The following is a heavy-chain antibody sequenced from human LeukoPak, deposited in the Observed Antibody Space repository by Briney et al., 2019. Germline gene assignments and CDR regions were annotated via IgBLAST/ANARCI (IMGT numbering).Heavy chain of an antibody. CDR2: INTDGTVT. J-gene: IGHJ4*02. Sequence: GGSLRLSRAASGCTLSKYWTLWVRQAPGKGLESVSRINTDGTVTTYADSVKGRFTVSRDIADNTMFLQMNNVRDEDSAVYYCATKQWLAPPPDSWGQGTPVTVSS. CDR3: ATKQWLAPPPDS. CDR1: GCTLSKYW. V-gene: IGHV3-74*01. D-gene: IGHD6-19*01.